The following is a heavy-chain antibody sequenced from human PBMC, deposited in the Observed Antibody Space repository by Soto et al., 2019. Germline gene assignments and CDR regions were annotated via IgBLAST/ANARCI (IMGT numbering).Heavy chain of an antibody. V-gene: IGHV4-31*03. Sequence: PSETLSLTCTVSGGSISSGGYYWSWIRQHPGKGLEWIGYIYYSGSTYYNPSLKSRVTISVDTSKNQFSLKLSSVTAADTAVYYCARLPSRHLVDYWGQGTLVTVSS. CDR3: ARLPSRHLVDY. J-gene: IGHJ4*02. CDR2: IYYSGST. CDR1: GGSISSGGYY. D-gene: IGHD3-3*02.